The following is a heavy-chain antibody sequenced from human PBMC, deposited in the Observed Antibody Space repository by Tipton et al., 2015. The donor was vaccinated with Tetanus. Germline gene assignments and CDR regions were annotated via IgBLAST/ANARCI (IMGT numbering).Heavy chain of an antibody. J-gene: IGHJ4*02. D-gene: IGHD2-21*02. CDR3: ARDSLGVVTAIVDY. CDR1: GFTFSSYA. CDR2: ISYDGSNK. Sequence: SLRLSCAASGFTFSSYAMHWVRQAPGKGLEWVAVISYDGSNKYYADSVKGRFTISRDNSKNTLYLQMNSLRAEDTAVYYCARDSLGVVTAIVDYWGQGTLVTVSS. V-gene: IGHV3-30-3*01.